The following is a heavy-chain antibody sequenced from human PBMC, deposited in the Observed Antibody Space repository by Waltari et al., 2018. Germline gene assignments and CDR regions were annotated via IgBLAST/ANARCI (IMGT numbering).Heavy chain of an antibody. Sequence: QLQLQESGPGLVTPSETLSLTCTVSGGSISSRSYYWGWIRHPPGKGLEWIGSIYYSGSTYYNPSLKSRVTISVDTSKNQFSLKLSSVTSADTAVYYCARLSGSVWGSYRYTYYYYYMDVWGKGTTVTVSS. CDR2: IYYSGST. J-gene: IGHJ6*03. V-gene: IGHV4-39*01. D-gene: IGHD3-16*02. CDR1: GGSISSRSYY. CDR3: ARLSGSVWGSYRYTYYYYYMDV.